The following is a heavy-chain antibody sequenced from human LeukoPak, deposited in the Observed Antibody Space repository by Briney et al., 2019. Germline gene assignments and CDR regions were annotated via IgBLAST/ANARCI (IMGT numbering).Heavy chain of an antibody. CDR1: GGSISSSSYY. CDR3: ARDGGYYYDSSGYYLGFGAFDI. D-gene: IGHD3-22*01. CDR2: IYHSGST. Sequence: PSETLSLTCTVSGGSISSSSYYWGWIRQPPGKGLEWIGSIYHSGSTYYNPSLKSRVSISVDTSKSQFSLKLSSVTAADTAVYYCARDGGYYYDSSGYYLGFGAFDIWGQGTMVTVSS. V-gene: IGHV4-39*02. J-gene: IGHJ3*02.